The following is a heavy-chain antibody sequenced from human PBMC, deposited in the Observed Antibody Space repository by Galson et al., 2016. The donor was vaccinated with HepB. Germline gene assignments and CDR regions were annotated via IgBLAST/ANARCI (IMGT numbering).Heavy chain of an antibody. D-gene: IGHD1-1*01. CDR1: GFTFSNCA. Sequence: SLRLSCAASGFTFSNCAMTWVRQAPGKGLEWVSAITGGGRHTYYADSVKGRFTISRDNSKNTLYLQMNSLRAEDTAVYYCARDPLLELYYFDYWGQGSLVTVSS. V-gene: IGHV3-23*01. CDR2: ITGGGRHT. CDR3: ARDPLLELYYFDY. J-gene: IGHJ4*02.